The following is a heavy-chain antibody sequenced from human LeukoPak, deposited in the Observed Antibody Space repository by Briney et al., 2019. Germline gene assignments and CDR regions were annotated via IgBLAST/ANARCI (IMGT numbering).Heavy chain of an antibody. Sequence: HWASVKVSCKVSGYTLSELSIHWVRQAPGKGLEWMGGEDGEAIYAQKIQGRVTMTEDTSTDTAYMDLSSLISEDTAVYYCASIDLDSWGQGTLVTVSS. CDR1: GYTLSELS. CDR2: EDGEA. CDR3: ASIDLDS. J-gene: IGHJ4*02. D-gene: IGHD3-22*01. V-gene: IGHV1-24*01.